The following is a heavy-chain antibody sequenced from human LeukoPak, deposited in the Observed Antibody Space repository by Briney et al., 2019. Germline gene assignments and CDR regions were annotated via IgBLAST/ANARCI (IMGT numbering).Heavy chain of an antibody. CDR2: INSDGSRT. D-gene: IGHD5-18*01. Sequence: PGGSLRLSCAASEFTFSSYWMHWVRQAPGKGLVWVSNINSDGSRTNYADSVRGRFTISRDNAKNTLYLQMNSLRAEDTAVYYCTRATWDTGNPFDYWGQGTLVTVSS. J-gene: IGHJ4*02. CDR1: EFTFSSYW. V-gene: IGHV3-74*01. CDR3: TRATWDTGNPFDY.